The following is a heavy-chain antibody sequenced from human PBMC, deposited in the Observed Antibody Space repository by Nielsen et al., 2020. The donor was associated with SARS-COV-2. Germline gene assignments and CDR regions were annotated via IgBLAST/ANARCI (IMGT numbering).Heavy chain of an antibody. CDR2: FDPEDGET. Sequence: ASVKVSCKVSGYTLTELSMHWVRQAPGKGLEWMGGFDPEDGETIYAQKFQGRVTMTEDTSTDTAYMELSSLRSEDTAAYYCATSPKWELHLDYWGQGTLVTVSS. J-gene: IGHJ4*02. V-gene: IGHV1-24*01. CDR1: GYTLTELS. CDR3: ATSPKWELHLDY. D-gene: IGHD1-26*01.